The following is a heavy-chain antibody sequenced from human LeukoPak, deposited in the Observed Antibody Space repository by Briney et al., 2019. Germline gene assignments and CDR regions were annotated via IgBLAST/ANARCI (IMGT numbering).Heavy chain of an antibody. D-gene: IGHD1-26*01. V-gene: IGHV1-46*01. J-gene: IGHJ4*02. CDR2: INPSGGST. CDR1: GYTFTSYY. CDR3: ARVPPGIASGSIPPDY. Sequence: GASVKVSCKASGYTFTSYYMHWVRQAPGQGLEWMGIINPSGGSTSYAQKFQGRVTMTRDTSTSTVYMELSSLRSEDTAVYYCARVPPGIASGSIPPDYWGQGTLVTVSS.